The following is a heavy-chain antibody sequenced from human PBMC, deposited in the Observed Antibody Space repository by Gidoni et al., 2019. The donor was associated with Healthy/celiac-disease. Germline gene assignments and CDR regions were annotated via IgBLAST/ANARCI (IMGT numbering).Heavy chain of an antibody. Sequence: QVQLQQWGAGLLKPSETLSLTCAVYGGSFSGYYWSWIRQPPGKGLEWIGEINHSGSTNYNPSLKSRVTISVDTPKNQFSLKLSSVTAADTAVYYCARVLGGTYGGKKNYFDYWGQGTLVTVSS. CDR2: INHSGST. D-gene: IGHD3-16*01. CDR1: GGSFSGYY. J-gene: IGHJ4*02. V-gene: IGHV4-34*01. CDR3: ARVLGGTYGGKKNYFDY.